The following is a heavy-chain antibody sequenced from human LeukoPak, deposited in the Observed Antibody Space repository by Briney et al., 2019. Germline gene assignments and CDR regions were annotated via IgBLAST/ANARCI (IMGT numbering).Heavy chain of an antibody. D-gene: IGHD6-13*01. CDR1: GGSFSGYY. J-gene: IGHJ4*02. CDR3: ARGIIYEAAAGFDY. CDR2: INHSGST. V-gene: IGHV4-34*01. Sequence: PSETLSLTCAVYGGSFSGYYWNWIRQPPGKGLEWIGEINHSGSTNYNPSLKSRVTISVDTSKNQFSLKLSSVTAADTAVYYCARGIIYEAAAGFDYWGQGTLVTVSS.